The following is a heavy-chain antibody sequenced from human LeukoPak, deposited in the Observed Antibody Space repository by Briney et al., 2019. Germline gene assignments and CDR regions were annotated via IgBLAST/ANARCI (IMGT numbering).Heavy chain of an antibody. V-gene: IGHV4-59*01. Sequence: PSETLSLTCIVSGVSITNYYWTWIRQPPGKGLEWIGYIYYSGSTNYNPSLKNRVTISVDTSKKQFSLKLSSVTAADTAVYYCASTVVVGATAYSQHWGQGTLVTVSS. CDR3: ASTVVVGATAYSQH. D-gene: IGHD2-15*01. J-gene: IGHJ1*01. CDR2: IYYSGST. CDR1: GVSITNYY.